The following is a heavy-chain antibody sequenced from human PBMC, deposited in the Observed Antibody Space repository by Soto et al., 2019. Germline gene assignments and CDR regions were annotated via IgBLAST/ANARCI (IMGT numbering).Heavy chain of an antibody. D-gene: IGHD2-2*03. CDR2: IYGGGNGP. CDR1: GFTFSDFA. CDR3: AKMEGMDPWAYSFDY. V-gene: IGHV3-23*01. J-gene: IGHJ4*02. Sequence: PGGSLRLSCAATGFTFSDFAMSWVRQAPGKGLEWVSRIYGGGNGPHYADSVKGRVTISRDNSKNTLYLQMNSLRAEDTAVYYCAKMEGMDPWAYSFDYWGQGTLVTVS.